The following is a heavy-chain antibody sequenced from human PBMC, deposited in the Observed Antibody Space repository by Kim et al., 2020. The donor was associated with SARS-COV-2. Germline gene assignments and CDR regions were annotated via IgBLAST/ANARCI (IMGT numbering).Heavy chain of an antibody. D-gene: IGHD6-19*01. J-gene: IGHJ4*02. CDR2: INSDGRTT. Sequence: GGSLRLSCAASGFTFGSHWMHWVRQAPGKGLLWVSRINSDGRTTSYGDSVKGRFTISRDTATNTLYLQMNSLRAEDTAVYYCARRQFSRGWYYYDYWGQG. V-gene: IGHV3-74*01. CDR1: GFTFGSHW. CDR3: ARRQFSRGWYYYDY.